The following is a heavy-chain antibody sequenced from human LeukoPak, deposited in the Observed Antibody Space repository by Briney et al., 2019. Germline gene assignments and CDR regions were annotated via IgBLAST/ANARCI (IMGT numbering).Heavy chain of an antibody. D-gene: IGHD3-10*01. CDR3: AKADLWFGEFRAFDI. J-gene: IGHJ3*02. CDR1: GFTFSTSA. Sequence: GGSLRLSCAASGFTFSTSAMSWVRQAPGKGLEWASGISGSGDSTYYADSVKGRFTISRDNSKNTLYLQMNSLRAEDTAVYYCAKADLWFGEFRAFDIWGQGTMVTVSS. V-gene: IGHV3-23*01. CDR2: ISGSGDST.